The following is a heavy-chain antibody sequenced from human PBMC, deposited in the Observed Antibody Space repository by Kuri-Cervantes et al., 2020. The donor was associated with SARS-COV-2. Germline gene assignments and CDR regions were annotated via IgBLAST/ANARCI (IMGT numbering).Heavy chain of an antibody. CDR3: ARQMMSSITIFGVVITRNWFDP. Sequence: SETLSLTCAVSGGSISSGGYSWSWIRQPPGKGLEWIGYIYHSGSTYYNPSLKSRVTISVGRSKNQFSLKLSSVTAADTAVYYCARQMMSSITIFGVVITRNWFDPWGQGTLVTVSS. CDR1: GGSISSGGYS. J-gene: IGHJ5*02. V-gene: IGHV4-30-2*01. D-gene: IGHD3-3*01. CDR2: IYHSGST.